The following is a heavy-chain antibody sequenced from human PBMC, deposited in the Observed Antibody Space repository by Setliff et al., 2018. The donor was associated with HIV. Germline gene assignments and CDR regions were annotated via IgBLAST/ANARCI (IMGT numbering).Heavy chain of an antibody. CDR2: MNPNSGNT. V-gene: IGHV1-8*02. Sequence: ASVKVSCKASGYTFTSYYMHWVRQATGQGLEWMGWMNPNSGNTGYAQKFQGRVTMTRNTSISTAYMELSSLRSEDTAVYYCARVQRYCSGGSCLSDAFDIWGQGTMVTVSS. J-gene: IGHJ3*02. CDR1: GYTFTSYY. CDR3: ARVQRYCSGGSCLSDAFDI. D-gene: IGHD2-15*01.